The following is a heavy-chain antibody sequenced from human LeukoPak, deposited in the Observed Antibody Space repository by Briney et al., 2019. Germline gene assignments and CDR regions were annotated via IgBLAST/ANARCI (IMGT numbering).Heavy chain of an antibody. CDR1: GGSISSYY. Sequence: SETLSLTCTVSGGSISSYYWSWIRQPPGNGLEWIGYIYYSGSTNYNPSLKSRVTISVDTSKNQFSLKLSSVTAADTAVYYCARVDPDSSSTLEVFDYWGQGTLVTVSS. D-gene: IGHD6-6*01. J-gene: IGHJ4*02. CDR2: IYYSGST. CDR3: ARVDPDSSSTLEVFDY. V-gene: IGHV4-59*01.